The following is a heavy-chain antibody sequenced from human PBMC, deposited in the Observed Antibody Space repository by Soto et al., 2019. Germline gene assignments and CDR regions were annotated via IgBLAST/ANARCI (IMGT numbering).Heavy chain of an antibody. CDR3: ARGRRDDYFHS. CDR1: GFTFSGYY. CDR2: IKQDGSEK. V-gene: IGHV3-7*01. Sequence: VQLVESGGGLVQPGGSLRLSCAASGFTFSGYYMTWVRQSPGRGLEWVGNIKQDGSEKYYVDSLKGRFSISRDNAKKALYLQMNSLRVEDTGVYYCARGRRDDYFHSWGQGTLVTVSS. J-gene: IGHJ4*02.